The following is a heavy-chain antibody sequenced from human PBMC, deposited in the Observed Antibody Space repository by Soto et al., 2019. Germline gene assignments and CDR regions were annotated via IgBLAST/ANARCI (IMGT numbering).Heavy chain of an antibody. CDR2: INPSGGST. Sequence: ASVKVSCKASGYTFTSYYMHWVRQAPGQGLEWMGIINPSGGSTSYAQKLQGRVTMTTDTSTSTAYMELRSLRSDDTAVYYCARDAAVGLFDYWGQGTLVTVPQ. V-gene: IGHV1-46*01. J-gene: IGHJ4*02. CDR1: GYTFTSYY. D-gene: IGHD1-26*01. CDR3: ARDAAVGLFDY.